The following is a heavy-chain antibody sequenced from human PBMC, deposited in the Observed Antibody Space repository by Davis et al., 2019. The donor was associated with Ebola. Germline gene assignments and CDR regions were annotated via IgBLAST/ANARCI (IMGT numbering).Heavy chain of an antibody. D-gene: IGHD6-19*01. Sequence: GESLKISCAASGFTFSYYSMNWVRQAPGKGLEWVSGISGSAGSTYYADSVKGRFIITRDNSKNTLYLQMNSLRAEDTAVYYCSLPTVAGPARFDYWGQGTLVTVSS. J-gene: IGHJ4*02. CDR3: SLPTVAGPARFDY. V-gene: IGHV3-23*01. CDR2: ISGSAGST. CDR1: GFTFSYYS.